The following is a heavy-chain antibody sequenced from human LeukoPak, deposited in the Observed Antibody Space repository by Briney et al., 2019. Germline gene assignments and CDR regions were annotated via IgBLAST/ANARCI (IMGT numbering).Heavy chain of an antibody. Sequence: SETLSLTCTVSGGSISSYYWSWIRQPPGKGLEWIGYIYYSGSTNYNPSLKSRVTISVDTSKNQFSVKMSSVTDADTAVYYCARAEYYSDSSGYYPFDYWGQGNLVIVSS. CDR3: ARAEYYSDSSGYYPFDY. CDR2: IYYSGST. CDR1: GGSISSYY. D-gene: IGHD3-22*01. V-gene: IGHV4-59*01. J-gene: IGHJ4*02.